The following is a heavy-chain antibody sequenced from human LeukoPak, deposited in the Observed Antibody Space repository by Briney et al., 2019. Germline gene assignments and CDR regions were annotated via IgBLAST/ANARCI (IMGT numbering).Heavy chain of an antibody. V-gene: IGHV3-9*01. D-gene: IGHD3-10*01. J-gene: IGHJ6*03. CDR1: EFTFYDYA. Sequence: GGSLTLSCEASEFTFYDYAMHWVRQAPGKGLEWVSSLSWNSGGIGYADSVKGRFTISRDNAKKSLYLQMNSLRPDDTGMYYCVSKGSSSRYMDVWGKGTTVAVSS. CDR2: LSWNSGGI. CDR3: VSKGSSSRYMDV.